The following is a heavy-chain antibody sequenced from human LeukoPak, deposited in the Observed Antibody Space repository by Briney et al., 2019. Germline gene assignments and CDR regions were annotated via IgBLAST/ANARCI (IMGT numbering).Heavy chain of an antibody. D-gene: IGHD6-13*01. CDR2: IYSNGDT. J-gene: IGHJ6*03. V-gene: IGHV4-61*02. CDR3: ASRHSKQQPYYYYMDI. Sequence: SETLSLTCTVSGDSISSGSYYWSWIRQPAGKGLEWIGRIYSNGDTKFNPSLKSRVTISLDTSKNHFSLTLSSATAADTAVYYCASRHSKQQPYYYYMDIWGKGTTVTVSS. CDR1: GDSISSGSYY.